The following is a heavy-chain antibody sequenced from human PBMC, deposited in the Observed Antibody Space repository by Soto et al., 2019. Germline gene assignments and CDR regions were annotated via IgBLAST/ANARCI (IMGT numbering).Heavy chain of an antibody. CDR1: GYSFSTYW. D-gene: IGHD3-9*01. V-gene: IGHV5-51*01. CDR3: ARQKNDLLTGYYRYYGMDV. J-gene: IGHJ6*02. CDR2: IYPGDSDT. Sequence: PGESLKISCKGSGYSFSTYWIGWVRQMPGKGLEWMGIIYPGDSDTRYSPSFQGQVTISADKSISTAYLQWSSLKASDTAMYYCARQKNDLLTGYYRYYGMDVWGQGTTVTAP.